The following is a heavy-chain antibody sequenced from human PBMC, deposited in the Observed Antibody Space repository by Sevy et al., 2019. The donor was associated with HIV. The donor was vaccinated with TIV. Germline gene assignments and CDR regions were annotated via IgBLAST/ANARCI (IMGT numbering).Heavy chain of an antibody. D-gene: IGHD1-26*01. Sequence: GGSLRLSCAASGFTVSSNYMSWVRQAPGKGLEWVSVIYSDGSKYYADSVKGRFTISGANSKNTLYLQMNSLRAEDTAVYYCGRGGSGSYFDYYYGMDVWGQGTTVTVSS. V-gene: IGHV3-53*01. CDR2: IYSDGSK. CDR1: GFTVSSNY. J-gene: IGHJ6*02. CDR3: GRGGSGSYFDYYYGMDV.